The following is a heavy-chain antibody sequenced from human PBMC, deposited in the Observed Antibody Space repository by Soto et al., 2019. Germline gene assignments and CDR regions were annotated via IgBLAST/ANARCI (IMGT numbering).Heavy chain of an antibody. J-gene: IGHJ3*02. Sequence: QVQLQESGPGLVKPSETLSLTCTVSGGSISSYYWSWIRQPPGKGLEWIGYIYYTGTTNYNPSLRSRVTILVATSKNQLSLKLSSVTAADTAVYYCARDPPDCTTPFDIWGQGTMVTVSS. CDR3: ARDPPDCTTPFDI. D-gene: IGHD2-21*02. CDR2: IYYTGTT. CDR1: GGSISSYY. V-gene: IGHV4-59*01.